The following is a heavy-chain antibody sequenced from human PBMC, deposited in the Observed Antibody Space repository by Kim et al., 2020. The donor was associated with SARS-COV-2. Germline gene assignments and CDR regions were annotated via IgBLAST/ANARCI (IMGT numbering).Heavy chain of an antibody. D-gene: IGHD3-3*01. J-gene: IGHJ5*02. Sequence: KSRVTISVDTSKNQFSLKLSSVTAADTAVYYCARESYYDFWSGYIYWFDPWGQGTLVTVSS. CDR3: ARESYYDFWSGYIYWFDP. V-gene: IGHV4-34*01.